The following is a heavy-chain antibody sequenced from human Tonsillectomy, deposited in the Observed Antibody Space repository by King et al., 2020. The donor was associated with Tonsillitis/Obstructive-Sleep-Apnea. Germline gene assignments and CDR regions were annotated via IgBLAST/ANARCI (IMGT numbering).Heavy chain of an antibody. CDR3: TRDGELGYCSGGICYTGI. V-gene: IGHV3-49*04. D-gene: IGHD2-15*01. CDR1: GFTFGDYA. J-gene: IGHJ4*02. CDR2: IRSKAYGGTS. Sequence: VQLVESGGGLVQPGRSLRLSCTASGFTFGDYAMSWVRQAPGKGLEWVGFIRSKAYGGTSEYAASVKGRFTISRDDSKSIAYLQMNSLKTEDTAVYYCTRDGELGYCSGGICYTGIWGQGTLVTVSS.